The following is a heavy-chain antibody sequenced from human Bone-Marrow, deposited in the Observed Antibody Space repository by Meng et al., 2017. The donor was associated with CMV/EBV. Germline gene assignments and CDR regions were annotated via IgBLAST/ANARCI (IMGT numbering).Heavy chain of an antibody. CDR2: IYRDGST. CDR3: ARVDSGWLHIDY. V-gene: IGHV3-53*01. J-gene: IGHJ4*02. Sequence: GESLKISCAASGFTVSSKYMTWVRQTPGKGLEWVSVIYRDGSTYYADSVKGRFTISRDNSKNTLNLQMNSLIPADTAVCYCARVDSGWLHIDYWGQGTLVTVSS. D-gene: IGHD6-19*01. CDR1: GFTVSSKY.